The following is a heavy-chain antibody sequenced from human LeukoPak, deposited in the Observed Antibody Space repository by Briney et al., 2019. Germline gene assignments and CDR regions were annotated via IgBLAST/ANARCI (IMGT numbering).Heavy chain of an antibody. D-gene: IGHD3-22*01. V-gene: IGHV3-53*01. J-gene: IGHJ3*02. CDR1: GFTVSSNY. CDR3: ASHYYDSSGWYAFDI. CDR2: IYSGGST. Sequence: TGGSLRLSCAASGFTVSSNYMSWVRQAPGKGLEWVSVIYSGGSTYYADSVKGRFTISRDNSKNTLYLQMNSLRAEDTAVYYCASHYYDSSGWYAFDIWGQGTMVTVSS.